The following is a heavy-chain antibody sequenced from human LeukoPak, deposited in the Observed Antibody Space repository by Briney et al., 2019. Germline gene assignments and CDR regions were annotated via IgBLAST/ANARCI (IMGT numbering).Heavy chain of an antibody. CDR2: IYYSGST. V-gene: IGHV4-59*08. J-gene: IGHJ4*02. D-gene: IGHD4-11*01. CDR3: ARQGPLTTAVTTRTNPFDY. Sequence: PSETLSLTCTVSAXSISSSYGSWIRQPPGKGLEWIGYIYYSGSTNYNPSLKSRVTISVDTSKNQFSLKLNSVTAADTAVYYCARQGPLTTAVTTRTNPFDYWGQGTLVTVSS. CDR1: AXSISSSY.